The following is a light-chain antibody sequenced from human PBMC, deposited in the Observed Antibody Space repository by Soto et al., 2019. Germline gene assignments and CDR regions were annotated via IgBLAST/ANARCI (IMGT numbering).Light chain of an antibody. CDR3: QQYNSPPLA. Sequence: DIQMTQSPSTLSASVGDRVTITCRASQSISSWLAWYQQKPGKAPKLLLYKASSLESGVPSRFSGSGSGTEFTLTISSLQPDDFATYYCQQYNSPPLAFGQGTKVEVK. CDR2: KAS. CDR1: QSISSW. V-gene: IGKV1-5*03. J-gene: IGKJ1*01.